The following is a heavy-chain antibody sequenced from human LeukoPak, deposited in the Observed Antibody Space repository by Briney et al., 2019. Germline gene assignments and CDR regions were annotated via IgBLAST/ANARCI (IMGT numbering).Heavy chain of an antibody. CDR2: IYWDDDK. CDR1: GFSLSTSGVG. J-gene: IGHJ5*02. CDR3: AAFLWFGELSRNWFDP. Sequence: ESGPTLVKPPQTLTLTCTFSGFSLSTSGVGGGWIRQPPGRALEWLALIYWDDDKRYSPSLKSRLTITKDTSKNQVVLTMTNMDPVDTATYYCAAFLWFGELSRNWFDPWGQGTLVTVSS. D-gene: IGHD3-10*01. V-gene: IGHV2-5*02.